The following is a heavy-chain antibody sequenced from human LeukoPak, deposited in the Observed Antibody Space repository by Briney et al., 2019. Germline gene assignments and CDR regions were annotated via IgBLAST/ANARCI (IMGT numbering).Heavy chain of an antibody. CDR1: GYTFVDDY. CDR2: INPDSGFT. Sequence: ASVKVSCKASGYTFVDDYMHWVRQAPGQGLEWMGWINPDSGFTVYAQKFQGRVTLTRDTSISTAYLELSRLRSDDTAMYYCVPTPEAYTSYWSVWGPGTLVTVAS. D-gene: IGHD2-2*01. J-gene: IGHJ4*02. V-gene: IGHV1-2*02. CDR3: VPTPEAYTSYWSV.